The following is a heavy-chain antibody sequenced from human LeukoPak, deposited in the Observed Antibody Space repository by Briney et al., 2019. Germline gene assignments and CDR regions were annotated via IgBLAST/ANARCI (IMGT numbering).Heavy chain of an antibody. CDR1: GFTFSNYA. CDR2: IRSNRVTT. D-gene: IGHD3-3*01. J-gene: IGHJ4*02. V-gene: IGHV3-23*01. Sequence: GGSLRLSCAASGFTFSNYAMTWVRQAPGKGLEWVSAIRSNRVTTYDADSVKGRFTISRDNSKNTLYLEMESLRADDTAVYYCARDPSYDFWSAYRYSFEYWGQGTLVTVSS. CDR3: ARDPSYDFWSAYRYSFEY.